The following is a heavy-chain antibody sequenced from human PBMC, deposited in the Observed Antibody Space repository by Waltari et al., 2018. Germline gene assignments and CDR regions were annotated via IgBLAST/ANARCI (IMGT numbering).Heavy chain of an antibody. J-gene: IGHJ6*03. V-gene: IGHV1-8*01. Sequence: QVQLVQSGAEVKKPLASVKVSCKSSGYTFTRYDINWVRQATGQGIEWMGWMNPNSGNTGYAKKFQGRITMTRNTTISPPHLPLRALTSADTAVYYCARGIASARRPAGHYDYDMDVWGKGTTLPFSS. CDR1: GYTFTRYD. CDR3: ARGIASARRPAGHYDYDMDV. CDR2: MNPNSGNT. D-gene: IGHD6-6*01.